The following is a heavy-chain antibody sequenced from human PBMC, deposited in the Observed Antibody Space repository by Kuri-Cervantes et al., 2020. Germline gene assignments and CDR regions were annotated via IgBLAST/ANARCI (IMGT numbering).Heavy chain of an antibody. D-gene: IGHD3-22*01. CDR3: ARSGPYYDSRGYFHPPFGY. V-gene: IGHV4-34*01. Sequence: GSLRLSCGVYGGSFSGYYWSWIRQPPGKGLEWIGEINHSGSTNYNPSLKSRVTISIDTSKHQFSLKLSSVTAADTAVYYCARSGPYYDSRGYFHPPFGYWGQGTLVTVSS. J-gene: IGHJ4*02. CDR1: GGSFSGYY. CDR2: INHSGST.